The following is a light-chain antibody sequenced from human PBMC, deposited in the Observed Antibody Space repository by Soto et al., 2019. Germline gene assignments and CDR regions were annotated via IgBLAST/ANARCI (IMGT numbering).Light chain of an antibody. CDR2: AAS. V-gene: IGKV1D-16*01. CDR3: QQYNSYSPT. Sequence: DIQMTQSPSSVSASVGDRVSITCRASQGISNWLAWYQQKPGRAPKLLIYAASSLQSGVSSRISGSGSGTEFTLTISSLQPDDFGSYYCQQYNSYSPTFGQGTRLEIK. CDR1: QGISNW. J-gene: IGKJ2*01.